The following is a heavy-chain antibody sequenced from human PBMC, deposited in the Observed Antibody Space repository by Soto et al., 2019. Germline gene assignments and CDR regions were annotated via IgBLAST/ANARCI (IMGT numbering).Heavy chain of an antibody. D-gene: IGHD3-9*01. V-gene: IGHV4-31*03. CDR2: IYYSGST. J-gene: IGHJ4*02. CDR1: GGSISSGGYY. CDR3: ASNIYDILTGPTYYFDY. Sequence: QVQLQESGPGLVKPSQTLSLTCTVSGGSISSGGYYWSWIRQHPGKGLEWIGYIYYSGSTYYNPSLKSRVTISVDTSKNQFSLKLSSVTAADMAVYYCASNIYDILTGPTYYFDYWGQGTLVTVSS.